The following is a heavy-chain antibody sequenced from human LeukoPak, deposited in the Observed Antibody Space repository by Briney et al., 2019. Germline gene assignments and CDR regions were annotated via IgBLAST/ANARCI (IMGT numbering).Heavy chain of an antibody. CDR3: ARDWGGPRTASDY. J-gene: IGHJ4*02. V-gene: IGHV4-39*07. D-gene: IGHD2-21*01. CDR1: GGSISSSSYY. CDR2: IYYSGST. Sequence: PSETLSLTCTVSGGSISSSSYYWGWIRQPPGKGLEWIGSIYYSGSTYYNPSLKSRVTISVDTSKNQFSLKLSSVTAADTAVYYCARDWGGPRTASDYWGQGTLVTVSS.